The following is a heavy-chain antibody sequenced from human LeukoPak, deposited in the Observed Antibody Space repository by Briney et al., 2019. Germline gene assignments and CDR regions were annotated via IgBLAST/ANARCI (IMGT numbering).Heavy chain of an antibody. J-gene: IGHJ4*02. CDR1: GYSFTSYW. D-gene: IGHD6-6*01. V-gene: IGHV5-51*01. CDR2: IYPGDSDT. Sequence: NRGESLKISCKGSGYSFTSYWIGWVRQMPGKGLEWMGIIYPGDSDTRYSPSFQGQVTISADKSISTAYLQWSSLKASDTAMYYCARHQQLVPGYFDYWGQGTLVTVSS. CDR3: ARHQQLVPGYFDY.